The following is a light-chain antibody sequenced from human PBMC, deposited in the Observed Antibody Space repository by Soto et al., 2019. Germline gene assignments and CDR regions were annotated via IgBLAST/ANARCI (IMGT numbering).Light chain of an antibody. CDR2: AAS. J-gene: IGKJ1*01. CDR1: QSIGSN. V-gene: IGKV3-15*01. Sequence: EIVMTQSSATLSVSPGERATISCRASQSIGSNLACYQQKPGQAPRLLMYAASIRASDFPARFSGSGSGTEFTLTISSLQPDDFATYYCQQYNSYSRTFGQGTKV. CDR3: QQYNSYSRT.